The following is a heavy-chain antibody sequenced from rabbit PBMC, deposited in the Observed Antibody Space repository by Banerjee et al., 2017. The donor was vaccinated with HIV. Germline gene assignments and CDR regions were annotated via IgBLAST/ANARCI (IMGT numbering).Heavy chain of an antibody. J-gene: IGHJ4*01. D-gene: IGHD4-2*01. CDR2: INAGGSGNT. Sequence: QSLEESGGDLVKPGASLTLTCTASGFTISSYWICWVRQAPGKGLEWIACINAGGSGNTVYASWAKGRFTISKTSSTTVTLQMTSLTGADTATYFCARNANAGSAYALDLWGPGTLVT. V-gene: IGHV1S40*01. CDR1: GFTISSYW. CDR3: ARNANAGSAYALDL.